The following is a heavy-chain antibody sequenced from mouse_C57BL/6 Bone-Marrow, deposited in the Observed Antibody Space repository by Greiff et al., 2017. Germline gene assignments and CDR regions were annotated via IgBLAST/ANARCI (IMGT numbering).Heavy chain of an antibody. CDR3: ALGYGSSLFAY. V-gene: IGHV1-9*01. J-gene: IGHJ3*01. Sequence: QVQLQQSGAELMKPGASVKLSCKATGYTFTGYWIEWVKQRPGHGLEWIGEILPGSGSTNYNEKFKGKATFTADTSSNTAYMQLSSLTTEDSAIYYCALGYGSSLFAYWGQGTLVTVSA. D-gene: IGHD1-1*01. CDR2: ILPGSGST. CDR1: GYTFTGYW.